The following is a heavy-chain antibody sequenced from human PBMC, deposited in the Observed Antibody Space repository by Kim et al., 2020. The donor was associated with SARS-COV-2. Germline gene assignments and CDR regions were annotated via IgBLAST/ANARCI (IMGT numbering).Heavy chain of an antibody. Sequence: IYYADSVKGRFTTSRDNAKNSLYLQMNSRRAEDTAVYYGAREGSSGLDYWGQGTLVTVSS. D-gene: IGHD6-19*01. V-gene: IGHV3-21*01. CDR2: I. CDR3: AREGSSGLDY. J-gene: IGHJ4*02.